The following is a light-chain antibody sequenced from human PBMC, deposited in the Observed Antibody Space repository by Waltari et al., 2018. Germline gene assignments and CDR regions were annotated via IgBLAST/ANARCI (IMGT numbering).Light chain of an antibody. CDR2: SNN. V-gene: IGLV1-44*01. J-gene: IGLJ3*02. CDR1: SSNIGSNT. CDR3: ATWDDSLNGV. Sequence: QSVLTPPPSASGTPGQRVSISCSGSSSNIGSNTVTWYQQLPGTAPKLLIYSNNQRPSGVPDRFSGSKSGTSASLAISGLQSEDEADYYCATWDDSLNGVFGGGTKLTVL.